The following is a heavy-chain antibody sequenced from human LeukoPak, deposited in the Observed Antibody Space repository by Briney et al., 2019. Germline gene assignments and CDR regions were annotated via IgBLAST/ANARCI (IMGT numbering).Heavy chain of an antibody. V-gene: IGHV3-7*01. CDR2: MEEYGSYI. CDR1: GFDFSGFS. J-gene: IGHJ4*02. CDR3: ARPRGCGSARCNNFDS. Sequence: GGSLRLSCVGSGFDFSGFSMSWVRQAPGKGLEWVAIMEEYGSYIFYADSVKGRFIISRDNARNSLYLQMNNLRAEDTAVYYCARPRGCGSARCNNFDSWGQGTLVTVSS. D-gene: IGHD2-2*01.